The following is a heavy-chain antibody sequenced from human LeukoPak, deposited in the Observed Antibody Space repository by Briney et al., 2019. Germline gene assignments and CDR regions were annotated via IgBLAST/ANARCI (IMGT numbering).Heavy chain of an antibody. CDR2: IYWDDEK. D-gene: IGHD6-13*01. CDR3: AHSHGYGSSWSGFDS. CDR1: GFSLSTSGVG. J-gene: IGHJ4*02. V-gene: IGHV2-5*02. Sequence: SGHTLVNPTQTLTLTCTFSGFSLSTSGVGVGWIRQPPGKALEWLALIYWDDEKRHSPSLKSRLTITKDTSKNQVVLTMTNMDPVDTATYYCAHSHGYGSSWSGFDSWGQGTLVTVSS.